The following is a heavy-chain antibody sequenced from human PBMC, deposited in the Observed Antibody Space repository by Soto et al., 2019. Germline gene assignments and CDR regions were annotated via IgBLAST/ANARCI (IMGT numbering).Heavy chain of an antibody. V-gene: IGHV4-59*08. CDR1: GGSISNFY. CDR3: AQSTHVRSATFDP. CDR2: IFYTGIT. D-gene: IGHD3-3*01. J-gene: IGHJ5*02. Sequence: SETLSLTCTVSGGSISNFYWNWIRQPPGKGLEWIGHIFYTGITNYNPSLKSRVTLSVDTSKNQFSLKLNSVTAAGTAVYYCAQSTHVRSATFDPWGQGTLVTVSS.